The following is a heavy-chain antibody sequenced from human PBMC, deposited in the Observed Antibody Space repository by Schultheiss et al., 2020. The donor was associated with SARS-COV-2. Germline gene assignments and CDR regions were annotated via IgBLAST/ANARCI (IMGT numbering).Heavy chain of an antibody. J-gene: IGHJ4*02. CDR1: GGTFSSYA. Sequence: SVKVSCKASGGTFSSYAISWVRQAPGQGLEWMGGIIPIFGKANYAQKFQGRVTITADESTSTAYMELSSLRSEDTAVYYCARGGYCSGGSCYWDYWGQGTLVTVSS. V-gene: IGHV1-69*13. CDR2: IIPIFGKA. D-gene: IGHD2-15*01. CDR3: ARGGYCSGGSCYWDY.